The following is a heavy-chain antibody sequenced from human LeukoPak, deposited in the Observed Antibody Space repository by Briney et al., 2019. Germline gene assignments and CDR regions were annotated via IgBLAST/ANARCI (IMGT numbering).Heavy chain of an antibody. J-gene: IGHJ4*02. CDR3: ARAYGSGSYYNYVNFDY. V-gene: IGHV1-2*02. CDR2: INPNSGGT. CDR1: GYTFTGYY. D-gene: IGHD3-10*01. Sequence: ASVKVSCKASGYTFTGYYMHWVRQAPGQGLEWMGWINPNSGGTNYAQKFQGRVTMTGDTSISTAYMELSRLRSDDTAVYYCARAYGSGSYYNYVNFDYWGQGTLVTVSS.